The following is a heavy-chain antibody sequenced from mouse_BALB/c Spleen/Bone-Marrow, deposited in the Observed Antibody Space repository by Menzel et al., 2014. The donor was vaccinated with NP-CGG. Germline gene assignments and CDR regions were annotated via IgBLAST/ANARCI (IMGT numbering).Heavy chain of an antibody. CDR1: GYTFTSYW. CDR2: IYPSDNYT. V-gene: IGHV1-69*02. Sequence: VQLQKSGAELVRPGASVKLSCKTSGYTFTSYWINWVKQRPGQGLEWIGNIYPSDNYTNYNQKFKDKATLTVDISSTTAYMQLSSPTSEDSAVYYCTRTYEYFDYWGQGTTLTVSS. CDR3: TRTYEYFDY. J-gene: IGHJ2*01. D-gene: IGHD2-3*01.